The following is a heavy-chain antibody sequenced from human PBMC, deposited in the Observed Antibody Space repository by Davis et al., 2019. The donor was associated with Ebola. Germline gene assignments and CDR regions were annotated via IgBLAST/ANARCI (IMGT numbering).Heavy chain of an antibody. CDR3: ARRRDYDAFDI. CDR1: GYTFTSYC. J-gene: IGHJ3*02. V-gene: IGHV1-18*04. D-gene: IGHD2-21*01. Sequence: ASAQVSCNASGYTFTSYCIIRVRQPPGQGLVWMGWISAYNGNTNYAQKLQGRVTMITDTSTSTAYRDLRSLRSDDTAVYYCARRRDYDAFDIWGQGTMVTVSS. CDR2: ISAYNGNT.